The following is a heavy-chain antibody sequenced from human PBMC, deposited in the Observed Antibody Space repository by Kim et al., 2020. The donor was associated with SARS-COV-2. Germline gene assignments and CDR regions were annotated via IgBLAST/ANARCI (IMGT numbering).Heavy chain of an antibody. J-gene: IGHJ4*02. V-gene: IGHV3-30*04. CDR2: ISYDGSNK. D-gene: IGHD2-15*01. Sequence: GGSLRLSCAASGFTFSSYAMHWVRQAPGKGLEWVAVISYDGSNKYYADSVKGRFTISRDNSKNTLYLQMNSLRAEDTAVYYCARARGWPVYFDYWGQGTLVTVSS. CDR1: GFTFSSYA. CDR3: ARARGWPVYFDY.